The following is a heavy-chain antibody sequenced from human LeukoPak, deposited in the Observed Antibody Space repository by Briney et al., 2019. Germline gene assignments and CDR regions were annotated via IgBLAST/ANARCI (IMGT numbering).Heavy chain of an antibody. CDR3: ASSIRGLGATLDY. J-gene: IGHJ4*02. CDR1: GYTFTGYY. D-gene: IGHD1-26*01. CDR2: INPNSGGT. Sequence: ASVKVSCKAPGYTFTGYYMHWVRQAPGQGLEWMGWINPNSGGTNYAQKFQGRVTMTRDTSISTAYMELSRLRSDDTAVYYCASSIRGLGATLDYWGQGTLVTVSS. V-gene: IGHV1-2*02.